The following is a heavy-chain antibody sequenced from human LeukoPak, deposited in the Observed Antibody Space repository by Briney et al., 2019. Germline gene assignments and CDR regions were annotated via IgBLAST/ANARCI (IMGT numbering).Heavy chain of an antibody. CDR1: GFTFSSCP. CDR2: ISYDGSNT. CDR3: ARPQYSTSWYEGIDY. Sequence: GGSLRLSCAASGFTFSSCPMHWVRQAPGKGLEWVALISYDGSNTYYAGSVKGRFTISRDNSKNTLYLQMNSLRTEDTAVYYCARPQYSTSWYEGIDYWGQGNLVTVSS. V-gene: IGHV3-30-3*01. D-gene: IGHD6-13*01. J-gene: IGHJ4*02.